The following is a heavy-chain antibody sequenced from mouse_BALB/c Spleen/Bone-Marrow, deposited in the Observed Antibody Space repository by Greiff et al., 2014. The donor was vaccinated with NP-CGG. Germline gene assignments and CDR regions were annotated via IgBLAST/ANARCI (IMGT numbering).Heavy chain of an antibody. CDR3: AREDGYFHYYAVDY. Sequence: QVQLKESGPGLVAPSQSLSITCTVSGFSLTSYGVHWVRQPPGKGLEWLGIIWAGGSTNYNSALMSRLSISKDNSKSQVFLKMDSLQTDDTAMYYCAREDGYFHYYAVDYWGQGTSVTVSS. J-gene: IGHJ4*01. V-gene: IGHV2-9*02. CDR2: IWAGGST. CDR1: GFSLTSYG. D-gene: IGHD2-3*01.